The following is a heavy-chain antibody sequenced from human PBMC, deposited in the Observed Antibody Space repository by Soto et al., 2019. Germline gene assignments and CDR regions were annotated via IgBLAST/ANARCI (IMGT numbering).Heavy chain of an antibody. Sequence: SETLSLTCTVSGGSITSNAYYWGWIRQPPGKGLEWLGYIYYSGSASYNPSLKSRVTMSVDTPKNQFSLKLSSVTAADTAVYYCARRPKRGSYSWCFDYWGQGTLVTVSS. D-gene: IGHD1-26*01. CDR1: GGSITSNAYY. J-gene: IGHJ4*02. CDR2: IYYSGSA. CDR3: ARRPKRGSYSWCFDY. V-gene: IGHV4-39*01.